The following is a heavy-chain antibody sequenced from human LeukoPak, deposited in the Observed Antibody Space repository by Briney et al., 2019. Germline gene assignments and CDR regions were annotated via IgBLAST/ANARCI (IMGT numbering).Heavy chain of an antibody. D-gene: IGHD3-10*01. CDR2: ISGSGGST. Sequence: GGSLRLSCAASGFTFSSYAMSWVRQAPGKGLEWVSAISGSGGSTYYADSVKGRFTISRDNSKNTLYLQMNSLRAEDTAVYYCAKDTYYYGSGSYYNPPSFDYWGQGTLVTVSS. V-gene: IGHV3-23*01. J-gene: IGHJ4*02. CDR1: GFTFSSYA. CDR3: AKDTYYYGSGSYYNPPSFDY.